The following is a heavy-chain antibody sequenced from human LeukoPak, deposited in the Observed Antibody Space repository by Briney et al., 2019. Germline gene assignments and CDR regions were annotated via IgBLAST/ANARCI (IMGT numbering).Heavy chain of an antibody. Sequence: PGGSLRLSCAASGFTFSSYGMHWVRQAPGKGLDWVAVISNDGSKKYYADSVRGRFIISRDNSKNTLSLQVSSLRTEDTAVYYCAKDRYSYAFEYSDSWGQGTLVTVSS. CDR2: ISNDGSKK. D-gene: IGHD5-18*01. CDR1: GFTFSSYG. CDR3: AKDRYSYAFEYSDS. V-gene: IGHV3-30*18. J-gene: IGHJ4*02.